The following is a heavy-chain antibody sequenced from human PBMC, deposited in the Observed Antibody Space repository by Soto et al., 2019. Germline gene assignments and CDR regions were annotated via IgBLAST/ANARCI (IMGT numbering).Heavy chain of an antibody. D-gene: IGHD3-16*02. CDR1: GFTFTNYI. J-gene: IGHJ4*02. CDR2: LSSGSRYV. CDR3: VRGGSSRSY. Sequence: GGSLRLSCTASGFTFTNYIMTWVRQAPGKGLEWVSSLSSGSRYVYYVDSVKGRFTISRDDAKNSVYLQMNSLRAEDAAVYYCVRGGSSRSYWGQGSSVTVYS. V-gene: IGHV3-21*01.